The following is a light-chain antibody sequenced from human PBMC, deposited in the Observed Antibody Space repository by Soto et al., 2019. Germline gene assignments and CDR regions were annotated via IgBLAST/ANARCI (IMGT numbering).Light chain of an antibody. V-gene: IGLV1-40*01. CDR3: ATWDDSLNGFYV. CDR2: GNS. Sequence: QSVLTQPPSVSGAPGQRVTIPCTGSSSNIGAGYDVHWYQQLPGTAPKVLMSGNSNRPSGVPDRFSGSKSGTSASLAISGLRSDDEADYFCATWDDSLNGFYVFGTGTKLTVL. J-gene: IGLJ1*01. CDR1: SSNIGAGYD.